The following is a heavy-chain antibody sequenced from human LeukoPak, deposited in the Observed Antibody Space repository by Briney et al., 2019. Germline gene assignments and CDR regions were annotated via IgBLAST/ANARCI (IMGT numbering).Heavy chain of an antibody. CDR2: INPNSGDT. CDR1: GYSFTGSY. D-gene: IGHD6-19*01. CDR3: ARWLGRSFDV. V-gene: IGHV1-2*02. Sequence: ASVKVSCKASGYSFTGSYMHWVRQAPGQGLEWMGWINPNSGDTNYAQKSQGRVTMTRDTSISTAYMELSKLRSDDTAFYSCARWLGRSFDVWGQGTMVTVSS. J-gene: IGHJ3*01.